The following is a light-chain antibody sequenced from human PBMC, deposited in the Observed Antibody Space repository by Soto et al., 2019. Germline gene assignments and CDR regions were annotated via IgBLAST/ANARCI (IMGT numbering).Light chain of an antibody. J-gene: IGKJ4*01. CDR3: QQRPNWPLT. Sequence: EIVLTQSPATLSLSPGERATLSCRASQSISSNLAWYQQKPGQAPRLLMYDASNRATGIPARFSGSGSGTDFTLTISSLEPEDFASYYCQQRPNWPLTFGGGTKVEIK. CDR2: DAS. CDR1: QSISSN. V-gene: IGKV3-11*01.